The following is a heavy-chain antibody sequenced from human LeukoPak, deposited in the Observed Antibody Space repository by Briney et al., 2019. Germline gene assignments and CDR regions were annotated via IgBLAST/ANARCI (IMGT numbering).Heavy chain of an antibody. J-gene: IGHJ4*02. CDR2: INPNSGGT. D-gene: IGHD4-17*01. Sequence: ASVKVSCKASGGTFSSYAISWVRQAPGQGLEWMGWINPNSGGTNYAQKFQGWVTMTRDTSISTAYMELSRLRSDDTAVYYCALTPPDDYGDYYFDYWGQGTLVTVSS. CDR3: ALTPPDDYGDYYFDY. V-gene: IGHV1-2*04. CDR1: GGTFSSYA.